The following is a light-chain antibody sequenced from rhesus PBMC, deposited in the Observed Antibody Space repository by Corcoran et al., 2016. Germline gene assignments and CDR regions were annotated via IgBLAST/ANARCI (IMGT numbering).Light chain of an antibody. CDR2: KAS. V-gene: IGKV1-74*01. CDR1: ENVNNY. J-gene: IGKJ4*01. Sequence: DIQMTQSPSSLSASVGDRVTITCRASENVNNYLNWYQQKPGKAPKLLIYKASPLQSGVPSRFRGSGSGTAYTFTISSLQPEDVATYYCQHGYGTPLTFGGGTKVEIK. CDR3: QHGYGTPLT.